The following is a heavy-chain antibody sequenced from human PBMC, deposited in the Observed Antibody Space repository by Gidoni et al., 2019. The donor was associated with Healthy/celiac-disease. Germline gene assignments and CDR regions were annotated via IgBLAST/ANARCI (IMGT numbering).Heavy chain of an antibody. V-gene: IGHV3-48*03. D-gene: IGHD3-9*01. CDR2: ISSSGSTI. J-gene: IGHJ4*02. CDR1: GLTFSSYE. CDR3: ARPYYDILTGYSYYFDY. Sequence: EVQLVESGGGLVQPVGSLRLSCAASGLTFSSYEMNWVRQAPGKGLEWVSYISSSGSTIYYADSVKGRFTISRDNAKNSLYLQMNSLRAEDTAVYYCARPYYDILTGYSYYFDYWGQGTLVTVSS.